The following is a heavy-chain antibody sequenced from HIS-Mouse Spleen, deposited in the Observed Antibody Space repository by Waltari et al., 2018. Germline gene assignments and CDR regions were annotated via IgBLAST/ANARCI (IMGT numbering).Heavy chain of an antibody. J-gene: IGHJ4*02. CDR3: ARARGIVVVIDY. V-gene: IGHV3-7*01. CDR1: GFTFSSYG. Sequence: EVQLVESGGGLVQPGGSLRLSCAASGFTFSSYGMSWVRQAPGKGVEWGDKKKQDGSEKYYGDSVKGRFTISGDNAKNSLYLQMNSLRAEDTAVYYCARARGIVVVIDYWCQGTLVTVSS. CDR2: KKQDGSEK. D-gene: IGHD3-22*01.